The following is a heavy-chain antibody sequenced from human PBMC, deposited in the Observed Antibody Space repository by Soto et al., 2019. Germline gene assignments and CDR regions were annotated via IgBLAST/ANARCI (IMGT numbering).Heavy chain of an antibody. CDR1: GFTFSDYY. Sequence: QVQLVESGGGSVKTRGSLRLSCAGSGFTFSDYYMSWVRQAPGKGLEWISYISGSGTNIYYADSVKGRFTISRDNVKNSVYLQMDSRRADDTSTYFCAKILSTGLYEPVFDWGHGTLVSVSS. D-gene: IGHD6-19*01. V-gene: IGHV3-11*01. CDR2: ISGSGTNI. J-gene: IGHJ4*01. CDR3: AKILSTGLYEPVFD.